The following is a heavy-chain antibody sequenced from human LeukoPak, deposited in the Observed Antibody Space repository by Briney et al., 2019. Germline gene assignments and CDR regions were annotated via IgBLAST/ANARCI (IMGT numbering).Heavy chain of an antibody. CDR1: GFTFSSYS. J-gene: IGHJ5*02. Sequence: GGSLRLSCAASGFTFSSYSMSWVRQAPGKGLEWVSSISSSSAYIYYANSVKGRFTISRDNAKNSLYLQMNTLRAEDTAVYYCARGQEDGYNSGTYWFDPWGQGTLVTVSS. D-gene: IGHD5-24*01. CDR2: ISSSSAYI. V-gene: IGHV3-21*01. CDR3: ARGQEDGYNSGTYWFDP.